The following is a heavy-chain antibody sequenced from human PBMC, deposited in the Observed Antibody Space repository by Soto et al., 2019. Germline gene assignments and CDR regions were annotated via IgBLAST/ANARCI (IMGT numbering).Heavy chain of an antibody. CDR1: GFTVQSNY. CDR3: TRPSGSGWLAL. CDR2: MDTRGRA. J-gene: IGHJ5*02. V-gene: IGHV3-53*01. D-gene: IGHD1-1*01. Sequence: EVQLVESGGGFIQRGGSLRLSCAVSGFTVQSNYMNWVRQAPGTGLEWVSGMDTRGRAYYADSVKGRFTTSRDNSKNTLFLQMTRRSGEDTAVYYCTRPSGSGWLALWGPGTPVTVSS.